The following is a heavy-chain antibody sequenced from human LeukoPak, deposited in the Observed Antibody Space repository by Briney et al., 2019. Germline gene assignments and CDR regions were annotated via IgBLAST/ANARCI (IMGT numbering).Heavy chain of an antibody. Sequence: GRSLRLSCAASGFTFSSYAMHWVRQAPGKGLEWVAVISYDGSNKYYADSVKGRFTISRDNSKNTLYLQMNSLRAEDTAVYYCARIGIAATSFGMDVWGQGTTVTVSS. CDR3: ARIGIAATSFGMDV. CDR2: ISYDGSNK. CDR1: GFTFSSYA. D-gene: IGHD2-15*01. J-gene: IGHJ6*02. V-gene: IGHV3-30-3*01.